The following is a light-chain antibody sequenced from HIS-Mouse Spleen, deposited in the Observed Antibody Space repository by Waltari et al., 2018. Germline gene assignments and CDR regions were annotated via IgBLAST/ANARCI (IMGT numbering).Light chain of an antibody. CDR2: LGS. CDR1: PSLLHSNGYNY. Sequence: DIVMTQSPLSLPVTPGEPGAISSRSSPSLLHSNGYNYLDWYLQKPGQSPQLLIYLGSNRASGVPDRFSGSGSGTDFTLKISRVEAEDVGVYYCMQALQTPWTFGQGTKLEIK. CDR3: MQALQTPWT. J-gene: IGKJ2*01. V-gene: IGKV2-28*01.